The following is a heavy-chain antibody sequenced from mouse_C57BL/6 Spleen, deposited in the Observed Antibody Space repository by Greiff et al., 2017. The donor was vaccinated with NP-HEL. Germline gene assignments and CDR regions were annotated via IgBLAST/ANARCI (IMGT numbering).Heavy chain of an antibody. V-gene: IGHV1-42*01. CDR2: INPSTGGT. J-gene: IGHJ1*03. D-gene: IGHD2-1*01. CDR3: ARYEDGNYDWYFVV. Sequence: EVQLQQSGPELVKPGASVKISCKASGYSFTGYYMNWVKQSPEKSLEWIGEINPSTGGTTYNQKFKAKATLTVDKSSSTAYMQLKSLTSEDSAVYYCARYEDGNYDWYFVVWGTGTTVTVSS. CDR1: GYSFTGYY.